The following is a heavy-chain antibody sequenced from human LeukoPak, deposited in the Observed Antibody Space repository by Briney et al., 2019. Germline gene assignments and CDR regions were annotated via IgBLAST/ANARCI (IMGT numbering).Heavy chain of an antibody. Sequence: GGSLTLSCAASGSTFYDYAMHWVRHAPGKGLEWVSGISWNSGSIGYADSVKGRFTISRDNAKNSLYLQMNSLRAEDTALYYCEKDHDSNGWHLFDYWGQGTLVTVSS. CDR3: EKDHDSNGWHLFDY. CDR2: ISWNSGSI. V-gene: IGHV3-9*01. D-gene: IGHD6-19*01. J-gene: IGHJ4*02. CDR1: GSTFYDYA.